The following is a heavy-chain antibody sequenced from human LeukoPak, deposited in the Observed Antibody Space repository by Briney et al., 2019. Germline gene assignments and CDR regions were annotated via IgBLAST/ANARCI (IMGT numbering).Heavy chain of an antibody. Sequence: ASVTVSCKASGYTFTSYAMHWVRQAPGQRLEWLGWINAGNGNTKYSQKFQGRVTITRDTSASTAYMELSSLRSDDTAVYYCAREGGGGYGMDVWGQGTTVTVSS. CDR3: AREGGGGYGMDV. V-gene: IGHV1-3*01. CDR1: GYTFTSYA. J-gene: IGHJ6*02. D-gene: IGHD3-10*01. CDR2: INAGNGNT.